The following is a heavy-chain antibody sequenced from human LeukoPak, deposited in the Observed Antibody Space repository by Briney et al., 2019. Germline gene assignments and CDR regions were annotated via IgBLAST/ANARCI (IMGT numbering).Heavy chain of an antibody. Sequence: PSETLSLTCTVSGGSINNYYWSWLRQPPGEGLEWIGYIFYNGITNYNPSLKSRVTISLDTTKNQFSLKLTSVTAADTAVYYCARGAGWYNYWGQGTLVTVSS. D-gene: IGHD6-19*01. J-gene: IGHJ4*02. CDR1: GGSINNYY. V-gene: IGHV4-59*08. CDR2: IFYNGIT. CDR3: ARGAGWYNY.